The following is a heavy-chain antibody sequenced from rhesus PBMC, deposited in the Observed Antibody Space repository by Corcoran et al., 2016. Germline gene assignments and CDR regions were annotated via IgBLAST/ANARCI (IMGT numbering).Heavy chain of an antibody. J-gene: IGHJ5-2*02. CDR2: ISGSSGST. V-gene: IGHV4-99*02. D-gene: IGHD2-21*01. CDR1: GSSISSGYY. CDR3: ARGDTVLVVVYNSLDV. Sequence: QVQLQESGPGLVKPSETLPLPVAAPGSSISSGYYRGWIRQPPGKGLGYIGDISGSSGSTYYNPSLKSRVTISKDTSKNQFSLRLSSVTAADTAVYYCARGDTVLVVVYNSLDVWGRGVLVTVSS.